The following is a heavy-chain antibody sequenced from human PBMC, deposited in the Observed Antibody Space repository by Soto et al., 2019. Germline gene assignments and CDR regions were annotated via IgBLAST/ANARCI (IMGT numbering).Heavy chain of an antibody. D-gene: IGHD3-16*01. Sequence: EVQLVESGGGLVQPGGSLRLSCSASGFTFSIYDMNWVRQAPGKGLEWVSYITSASHGMHYADSVQGRFIISRDNAKNSLYLHMSSLRDEDTAIYYCARDNHYAGSAYYHAYDYWGQGALVTVSS. V-gene: IGHV3-48*02. CDR2: ITSASHGM. CDR1: GFTFSIYD. CDR3: ARDNHYAGSAYYHAYDY. J-gene: IGHJ4*02.